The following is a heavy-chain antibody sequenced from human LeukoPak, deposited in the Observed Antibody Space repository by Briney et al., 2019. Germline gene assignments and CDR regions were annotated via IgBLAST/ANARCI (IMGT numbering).Heavy chain of an antibody. J-gene: IGHJ4*02. CDR1: GYTFTTYA. CDR2: INPSGGST. CDR3: ARDLEYSSSDDY. D-gene: IGHD6-6*01. Sequence: ASVKVSCKASGYTFTTYAMNWVRQAPGQGLEWMGIINPSGGSTSYAQKFQGRVTMTRDTSTSTVYMKLSSLRSEDTAVYYCARDLEYSSSDDYWGQGTLVTVSS. V-gene: IGHV1-46*01.